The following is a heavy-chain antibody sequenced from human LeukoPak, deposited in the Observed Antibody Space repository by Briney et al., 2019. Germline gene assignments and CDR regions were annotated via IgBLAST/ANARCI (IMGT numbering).Heavy chain of an antibody. CDR3: ARRRVVADKYFDY. D-gene: IGHD5-12*01. J-gene: IGHJ4*02. CDR1: GFTFSTDW. V-gene: IGHV3-7*01. Sequence: GGSLRLSCAASGFTFSTDWMTWVRQAPGKGLEWVANIKQDGSEKYYVDSVKGRFTISRDNAMNSLYLQMNNLRAEDTAVYFCARRRVVADKYFDYWGQGTLVAVSS. CDR2: IKQDGSEK.